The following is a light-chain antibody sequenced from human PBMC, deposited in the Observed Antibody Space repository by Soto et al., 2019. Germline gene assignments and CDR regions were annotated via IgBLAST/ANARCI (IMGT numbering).Light chain of an antibody. Sequence: QSALTQPASVSRSPGQSITISCTGTSSDIGSNNNVSWFQQRPGKVATLIIYEVSNRPSGVSTHFSGSKSGNTASLTISGLLPEDEGEYYCSSYTTTTRLFGGGTKLTVL. CDR3: SSYTTTTRL. J-gene: IGLJ3*02. CDR1: SSDIGSNNN. CDR2: EVS. V-gene: IGLV2-14*01.